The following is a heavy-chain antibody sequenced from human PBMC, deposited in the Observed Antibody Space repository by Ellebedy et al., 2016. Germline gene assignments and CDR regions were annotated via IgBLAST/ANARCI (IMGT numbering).Heavy chain of an antibody. Sequence: SETLSLTCTVSGGSISSSSSYWGWIRQPPGKGLEWIGSIYYSGSTYYNPSLKSRVTISVDTSKNQFSLNLSSVTAEDTALYYCARQGSAGWNGNHWFDPWGQGTMVTVSS. CDR3: ARQGSAGWNGNHWFDP. J-gene: IGHJ5*02. CDR2: IYYSGST. V-gene: IGHV4-39*01. CDR1: GGSISSSSSY. D-gene: IGHD1-1*01.